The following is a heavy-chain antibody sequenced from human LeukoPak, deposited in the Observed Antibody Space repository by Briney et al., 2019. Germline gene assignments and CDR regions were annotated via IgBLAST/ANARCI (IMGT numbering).Heavy chain of an antibody. J-gene: IGHJ5*02. D-gene: IGHD3-3*01. V-gene: IGHV4-39*01. CDR1: GGSISSSSYY. CDR3: ARSTIFGVVIQFNWFDP. CDR2: IYYSGST. Sequence: SETLSLTCTVSGGSISSSSYYWGWIRQPPGKGLEWIGSIYYSGSTYYNPSLKSRVTISVDTSKNQFSLKLSSVTAADTDVYYCARSTIFGVVIQFNWFDPWGQGTLVTVSS.